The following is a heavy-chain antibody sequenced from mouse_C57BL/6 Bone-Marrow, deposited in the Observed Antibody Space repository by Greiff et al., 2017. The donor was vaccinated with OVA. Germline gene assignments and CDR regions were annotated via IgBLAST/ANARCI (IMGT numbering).Heavy chain of an antibody. Sequence: QVQLQQSDAELVKPGASVKISCKVSGYTFTDHTIHWMKQRPEQGLEWIGYIYPRDGSTKYNEKFKGKATLTADKSSSTAYMQLNSLTSEDSAVYFCARRQIYYGYDDGCDYWGQGTTLTVSS. J-gene: IGHJ2*01. CDR3: ARRQIYYGYDDGCDY. V-gene: IGHV1-78*01. D-gene: IGHD2-2*01. CDR2: IYPRDGST. CDR1: GYTFTDHT.